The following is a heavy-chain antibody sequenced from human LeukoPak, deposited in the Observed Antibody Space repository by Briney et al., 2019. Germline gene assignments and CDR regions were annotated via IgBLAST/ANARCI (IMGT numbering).Heavy chain of an antibody. CDR1: GGSISSSSYY. CDR2: IYYSGST. Sequence: SETLSLTCTVSGGSISSSSYYWGWIRQPPGKGLEWIGSIYYSGSTYYNPSLKSRVTISVDTSKNQFSLKLSSVTAADTAVYYCARDSYYDYVWGTTGRAFDIWGQGTMVTVSS. V-gene: IGHV4-39*07. J-gene: IGHJ3*02. D-gene: IGHD3-16*01. CDR3: ARDSYYDYVWGTTGRAFDI.